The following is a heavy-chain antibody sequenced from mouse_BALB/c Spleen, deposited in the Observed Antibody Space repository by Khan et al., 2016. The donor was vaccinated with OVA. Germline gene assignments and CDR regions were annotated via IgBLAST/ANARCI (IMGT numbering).Heavy chain of an antibody. CDR1: GYTFTDYG. J-gene: IGHJ3*01. V-gene: IGHV1S137*01. Sequence: QVQLKQSGAELVRPGVSVKISCKGSGYTFTDYGIHWVKQSHAKSLEWIGVISSYHGDATYNQRFKGKATMTVDKSSSTAYMELARLTSEDSAMYYCARDTSGEEFAYWGQGTLVTVSA. CDR3: ARDTSGEEFAY. CDR2: ISSYHGDA. D-gene: IGHD3-2*01.